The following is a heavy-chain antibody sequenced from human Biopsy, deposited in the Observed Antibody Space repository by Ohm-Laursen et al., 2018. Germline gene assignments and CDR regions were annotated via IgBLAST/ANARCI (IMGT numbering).Heavy chain of an antibody. CDR3: ARGEVTFGELIVSLDS. CDR2: IRPLNGDT. Sequence: ASVKVSCKTSGYNFISYSINWVRQAPGQGLEWMGWIRPLNGDTKYGQKFQDRVTITTDTSTSTVYMELTSLRSDDTAVYYCARGEVTFGELIVSLDSWGQGTLVTVS. V-gene: IGHV1-18*01. D-gene: IGHD3-16*02. CDR1: GYNFISYS. J-gene: IGHJ4*02.